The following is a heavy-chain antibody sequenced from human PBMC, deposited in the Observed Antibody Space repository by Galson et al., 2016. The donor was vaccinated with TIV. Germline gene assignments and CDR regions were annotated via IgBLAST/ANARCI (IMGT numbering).Heavy chain of an antibody. CDR3: ARQNSFSGGGPSFDS. D-gene: IGHD3-16*01. CDR2: IHYTGNT. CDR1: GGSISGYF. V-gene: IGHV4-59*08. Sequence: SETLSLTCTVSGGSISGYFWSWIRQPPGKGLEWIGYIHYTGNTNHNPSLQTPVTISVDTSKNQFSLKLTSVTASDTAVYYCARQNSFSGGGPSFDSWGPGTLVTVSS. J-gene: IGHJ4*02.